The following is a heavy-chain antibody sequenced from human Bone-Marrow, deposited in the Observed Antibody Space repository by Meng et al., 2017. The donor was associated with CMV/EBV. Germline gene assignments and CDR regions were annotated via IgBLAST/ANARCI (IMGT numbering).Heavy chain of an antibody. CDR1: GYTFTGYY. V-gene: IGHV1-2*02. CDR3: ARVRYCSSTSCSGGFDY. J-gene: IGHJ4*02. D-gene: IGHD2-2*01. CDR2: INPNSGGT. Sequence: ASVKVSCKASGYTFTGYYMHWVRQAPGQGLEWMGWINPNSGGTNYAQKFQGRVTMTRDTSISTAYMELSRLRSDDTAVYYCARVRYCSSTSCSGGFDYWGQGTLVTVSS.